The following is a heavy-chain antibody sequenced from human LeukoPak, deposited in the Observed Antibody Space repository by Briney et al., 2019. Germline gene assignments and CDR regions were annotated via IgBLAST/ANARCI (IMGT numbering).Heavy chain of an antibody. CDR2: ISYDGNNK. V-gene: IGHV3-30-3*01. CDR3: VRDWEYGGYDY. D-gene: IGHD5-12*01. CDR1: GFAFSSYA. Sequence: GGSLRLSCAASGFAFSSYAMHWVRQAPGKGLEWVAVISYDGNNKYYADSVKGRFTISRDNSKNTLYLQLNSLRTEDTAVYYCVRDWEYGGYDYWGQGTLVSVSS. J-gene: IGHJ4*02.